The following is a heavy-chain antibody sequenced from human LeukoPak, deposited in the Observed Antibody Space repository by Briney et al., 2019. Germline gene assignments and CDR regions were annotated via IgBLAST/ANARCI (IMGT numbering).Heavy chain of an antibody. D-gene: IGHD2-2*01. CDR1: EFTFSSYA. CDR2: ISGSGGST. Sequence: GGSLRLSCAASEFTFSSYAMSWVRQAPGKGLEWVSAISGSGGSTYYADSGKGRFTIARDNSKNTLYLQMNRLRAEDTAVYYCAKGSSFSCHPYLFDYWGQGTLVTVSS. CDR3: AKGSSFSCHPYLFDY. V-gene: IGHV3-23*01. J-gene: IGHJ4*02.